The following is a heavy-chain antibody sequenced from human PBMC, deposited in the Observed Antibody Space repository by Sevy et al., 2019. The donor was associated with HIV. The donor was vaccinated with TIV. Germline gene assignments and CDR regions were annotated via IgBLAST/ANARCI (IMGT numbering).Heavy chain of an antibody. CDR3: AKDQGGYSYGLPGYYYYGMYV. J-gene: IGHJ6*02. V-gene: IGHV3-30*18. D-gene: IGHD5-18*01. CDR2: ISYDGSNK. Sequence: GGSLRLSCAASGFTFSSYGMHWVRQAPGKGLEWVAVISYDGSNKYYADSVKGRFTISRDNSKNTLSLQMNSLRAEDTAVYYCAKDQGGYSYGLPGYYYYGMYVWGQGTTVTVSS. CDR1: GFTFSSYG.